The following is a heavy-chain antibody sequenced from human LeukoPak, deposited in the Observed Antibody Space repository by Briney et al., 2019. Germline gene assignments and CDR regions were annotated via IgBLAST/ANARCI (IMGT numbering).Heavy chain of an antibody. J-gene: IGHJ6*03. CDR2: IYTSGST. CDR3: ARNPYYYYYMDV. CDR1: GGSISNYY. V-gene: IGHV4-4*07. D-gene: IGHD1-14*01. Sequence: SETLSLTCTVSGGSISNYYWSWIRQPAGKGLEGIGRIYTSGSTNYNPSLKSRVTMSVDTSKNQFSLKLDSVTAADTAVYSCARNPYYYYYMDVWGKGTTVTVSS.